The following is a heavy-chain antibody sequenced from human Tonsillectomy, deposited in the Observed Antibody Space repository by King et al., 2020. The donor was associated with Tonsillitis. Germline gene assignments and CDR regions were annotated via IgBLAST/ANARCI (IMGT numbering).Heavy chain of an antibody. Sequence: VQLVESGAEVKKPGASVKVSCKASGYIFSGYYMHWVRQAPGQGPEWMGWINPNSGGTNYAQKFQGRVTMTRDTSITTGYMELSGLTSDDTAVYYCARVPPFSSGWYYFEHWGQGTLVTVSS. D-gene: IGHD6-19*01. CDR1: GYIFSGYY. V-gene: IGHV1-2*02. J-gene: IGHJ4*02. CDR3: ARVPPFSSGWYYFEH. CDR2: INPNSGGT.